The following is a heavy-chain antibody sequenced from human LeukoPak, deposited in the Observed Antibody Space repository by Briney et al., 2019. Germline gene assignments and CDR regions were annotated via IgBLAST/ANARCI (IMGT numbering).Heavy chain of an antibody. Sequence: SETLSLTCTVSGGSVSSGSYYWSWIRQPPGEGLEWIGYIYYSGSTNYNPSLKSRVTISVDTSKNQFSLKLSSVTAADTAVYYCARDYAFDIWGQGTMVTVSS. CDR2: IYYSGST. CDR1: GGSVSSGSYY. CDR3: ARDYAFDI. V-gene: IGHV4-61*01. J-gene: IGHJ3*02.